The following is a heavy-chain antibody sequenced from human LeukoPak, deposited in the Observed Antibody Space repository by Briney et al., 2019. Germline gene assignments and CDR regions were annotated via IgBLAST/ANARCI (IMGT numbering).Heavy chain of an antibody. CDR2: IIPILGTT. CDR3: ARGLLGFLEWLFDY. Sequence: SVKVSCKASGGTFSSYGISWVRQAPGQGLEWMGGIIPILGTTNYAQKFQGRVTITADESTSTAYMELNSLRSEDTAVYYCARGLLGFLEWLFDYWGQGTLVTVSS. J-gene: IGHJ4*02. V-gene: IGHV1-69*13. D-gene: IGHD3-3*02. CDR1: GGTFSSYG.